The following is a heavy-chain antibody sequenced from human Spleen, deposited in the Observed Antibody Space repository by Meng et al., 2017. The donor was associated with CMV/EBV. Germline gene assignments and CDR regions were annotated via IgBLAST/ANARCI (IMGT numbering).Heavy chain of an antibody. CDR3: ARGRDFWGGSVHFDY. D-gene: IGHD3-3*01. V-gene: IGHV4-31*02. CDR2: IHHNGST. Sequence: GSISSVNYYWSWIRQHPGKGLEWIGFIHHNGSTYYKPSLKSRVTISGDTSENQFSLKLTSVTAADTAVYYCARGRDFWGGSVHFDYWGQGTLVTVSS. CDR1: GSISSVNYY. J-gene: IGHJ4*02.